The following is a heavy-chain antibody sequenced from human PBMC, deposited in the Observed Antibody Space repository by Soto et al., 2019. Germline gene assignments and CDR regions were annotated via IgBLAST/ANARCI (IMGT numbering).Heavy chain of an antibody. CDR1: GGSISSSNW. CDR2: IYHSGST. Sequence: QVQLQESGPGLVKPSGTLSLTCAVSGGSISSSNWWSWVRQPPGKGLEWIGEIYHSGSTNYNPSLKSRVTIAVDKSKNQFSLKLSSVTAADTAVYYCARDSSSWEPRSYYYYYGMDVWGQGTTVTVSS. J-gene: IGHJ6*02. D-gene: IGHD6-13*01. CDR3: ARDSSSWEPRSYYYYYGMDV. V-gene: IGHV4-4*02.